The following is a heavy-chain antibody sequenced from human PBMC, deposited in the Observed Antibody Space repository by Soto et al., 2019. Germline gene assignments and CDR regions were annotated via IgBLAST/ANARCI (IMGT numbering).Heavy chain of an antibody. CDR2: IIPIFGTA. CDR3: ARGATFADAFDI. V-gene: IGHV1-69*13. J-gene: IGHJ3*02. D-gene: IGHD3-16*01. Sequence: ASVKVSCKASGGTFSSYAISWVRQAPGQGLEWMGGIIPIFGTANYAQKFQGRVTITADESTSTAYMELSSLRSEDTAVYYCARGATFADAFDIWGQGTMVTVSS. CDR1: GGTFSSYA.